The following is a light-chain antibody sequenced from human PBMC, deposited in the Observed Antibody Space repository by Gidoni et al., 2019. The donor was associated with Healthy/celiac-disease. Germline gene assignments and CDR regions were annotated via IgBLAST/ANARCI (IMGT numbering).Light chain of an antibody. Sequence: EIVLTQYPATLSLSPGERATLTCRASQSVSSYLAWYQQKPGQAPSLLIYDASNRATGIPARFSGSGSGTDFTLTISSLEPEDFAVYYCQQRSNWPLGYTFXQXTKLXIK. V-gene: IGKV3-11*01. CDR2: DAS. CDR1: QSVSSY. J-gene: IGKJ2*01. CDR3: QQRSNWPLGYT.